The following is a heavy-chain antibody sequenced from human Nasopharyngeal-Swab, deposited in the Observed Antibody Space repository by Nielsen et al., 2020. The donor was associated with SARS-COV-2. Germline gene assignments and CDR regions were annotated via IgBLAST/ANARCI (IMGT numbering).Heavy chain of an antibody. CDR1: GFTFSSYS. J-gene: IGHJ6*02. Sequence: GESLKISCAASGFTFSSYSMNWVRQAPGKGLEWVSSISSSSSYIYYADSVKGRFTISRDNAKNSLYLQMNSLRAEDTAVYYCARLGGWSVGYYGMDVWGQGTTVTVPS. V-gene: IGHV3-21*01. D-gene: IGHD6-19*01. CDR2: ISSSSSYI. CDR3: ARLGGWSVGYYGMDV.